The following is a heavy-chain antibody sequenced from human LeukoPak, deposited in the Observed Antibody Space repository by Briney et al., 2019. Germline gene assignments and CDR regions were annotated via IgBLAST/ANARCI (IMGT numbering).Heavy chain of an antibody. V-gene: IGHV4-34*01. J-gene: IGHJ4*02. Sequence: PSETLSLTCAVYGGSFSGYYWSWIRQPPGKGLEWIGEINHSGSTNYNPSLKSRVTISVDTSKNQFSLKLSSVTAADTAVYYCARQTRYGPGSYGYWGQGTLVTVSS. D-gene: IGHD3-10*01. CDR2: INHSGST. CDR1: GGSFSGYY. CDR3: ARQTRYGPGSYGY.